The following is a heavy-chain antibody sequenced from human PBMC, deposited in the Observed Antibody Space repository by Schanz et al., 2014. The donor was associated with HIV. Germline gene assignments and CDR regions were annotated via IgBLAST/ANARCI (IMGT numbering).Heavy chain of an antibody. D-gene: IGHD2-15*01. CDR1: GYGYIFTTSY. V-gene: IGHV1-46*01. CDR3: ARTHYSVVSSRAMDV. Sequence: QAQLVQSGAEVKKPGASVKISCKASGYGYIFTTSYIHWGRQAPGQGLGGMGMIKTSGGTTTYAQKFQGRVTLTRDTTATTVYMELSSLKSEDTAVYYCARTHYSVVSSRAMDVWGQGTTVTVSS. CDR2: IKTSGGTT. J-gene: IGHJ6*02.